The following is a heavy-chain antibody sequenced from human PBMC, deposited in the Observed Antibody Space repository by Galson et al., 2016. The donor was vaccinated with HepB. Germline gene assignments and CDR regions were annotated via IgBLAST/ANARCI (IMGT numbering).Heavy chain of an antibody. CDR3: ARGGAHDFWSGYYPPHYYGMDV. D-gene: IGHD3-3*01. CDR1: GGPISSSRW. CDR2: INLSGGT. J-gene: IGHJ6*02. V-gene: IGHV4-4*02. Sequence: SETLSPTCAVSGGPISSSRWWSWVRQPPGKGPEWIGEINLSGGTISIPSLKSRVTISLDKSKNQFSLKLSSMTAADTAVYYCARGGAHDFWSGYYPPHYYGMDVWGQGTTVTVSS.